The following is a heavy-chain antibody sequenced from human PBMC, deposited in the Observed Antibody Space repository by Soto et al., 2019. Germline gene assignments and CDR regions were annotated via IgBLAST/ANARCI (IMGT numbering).Heavy chain of an antibody. CDR1: GGSISSYY. CDR3: ARTRGGDFWSGYFYYYYMDV. J-gene: IGHJ6*03. D-gene: IGHD3-3*01. CDR2: IYYSGST. V-gene: IGHV4-59*01. Sequence: SETLSLTCTVSGGSISSYYWSWIRQPPGKGLEWIGYIYYSGSTNYNPSLKSRVTISVDTSKNQFSLKLSSVTAADTAVYYCARTRGGDFWSGYFYYYYMDVWGKGTTVTVSS.